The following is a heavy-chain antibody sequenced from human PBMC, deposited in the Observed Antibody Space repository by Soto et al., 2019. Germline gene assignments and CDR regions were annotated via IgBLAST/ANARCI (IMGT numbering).Heavy chain of an antibody. Sequence: QVQLVESGGGVVQPRRSLRLSCAASGFAFGTYGMHWVRQAPGKGLEWVAVTSYDGSKKYYADSVKGRFTISRDNPNNTVYLQMNSLRLEDTAIYYCAKDRGLADPHYYGLDVWGQGTTVAVSS. J-gene: IGHJ6*02. D-gene: IGHD3-10*01. V-gene: IGHV3-30*18. CDR2: TSYDGSKK. CDR3: AKDRGLADPHYYGLDV. CDR1: GFAFGTYG.